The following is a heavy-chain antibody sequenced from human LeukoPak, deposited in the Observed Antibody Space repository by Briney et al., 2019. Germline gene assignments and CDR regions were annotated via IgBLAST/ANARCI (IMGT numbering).Heavy chain of an antibody. J-gene: IGHJ6*03. CDR3: ARVIYYMDV. CDR2: IYHSGST. Sequence: PSETLSLTCTVSGYSISSGYYWGWIRQPPGKGLEWIGSIYHSGSTYYNPSLKSRVTISVDTSKNQFSLKLSSVTAADTAVYYRARVIYYMDVWGKGTTVTVSS. CDR1: GYSISSGYY. V-gene: IGHV4-38-2*02.